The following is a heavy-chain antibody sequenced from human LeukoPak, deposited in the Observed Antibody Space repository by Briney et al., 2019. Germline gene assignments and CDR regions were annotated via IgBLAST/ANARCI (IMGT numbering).Heavy chain of an antibody. V-gene: IGHV1-69*05. D-gene: IGHD3-22*01. CDR1: GGTFSSYA. J-gene: IGHJ4*02. CDR2: IIPIFGTA. Sequence: GSSVKVSCKASGGTFSSYAINWVRQAPGQGLEWMGGIIPIFGTANYAQKFQGRVTITTDESTSTAYMELSSLRSEDTAVYYCARMGSSGYYYAYWGQGTLVTVSS. CDR3: ARMGSSGYYYAY.